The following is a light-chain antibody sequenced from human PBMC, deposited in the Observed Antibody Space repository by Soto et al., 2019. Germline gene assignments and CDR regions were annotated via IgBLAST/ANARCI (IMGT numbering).Light chain of an antibody. CDR2: EVS. CDR3: TSFTSSSTQV. Sequence: QSVLTQPASVSGSPGQAITISCTGTSVDVDAFDYVSWYQQHPGKAPKLMIFEVSDRPSGVSDRFSGSKSGSTASLTISGLQAEDEADYFCTSFTSSSTQVFGTGTKVTVL. CDR1: SVDVDAFDY. V-gene: IGLV2-14*01. J-gene: IGLJ1*01.